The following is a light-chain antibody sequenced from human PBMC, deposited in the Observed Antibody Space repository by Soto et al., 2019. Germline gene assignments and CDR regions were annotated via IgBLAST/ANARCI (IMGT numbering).Light chain of an antibody. CDR3: QQYGSSPLT. V-gene: IGKV3-20*01. J-gene: IGKJ4*01. CDR2: GAS. Sequence: EIVLTQSPGTLSLSPGERASLSCRAGQSVSRGFLAWYQQKPGKAPRLLIFGASSRATGIPDRFSGSGSGTDFTLTISRPEPEDFAGYYCQQYGSSPLTFGGGTKVEIK. CDR1: QSVSRGF.